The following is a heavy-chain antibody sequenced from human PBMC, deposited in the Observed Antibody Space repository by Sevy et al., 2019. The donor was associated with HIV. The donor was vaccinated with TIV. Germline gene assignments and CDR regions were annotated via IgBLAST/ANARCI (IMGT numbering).Heavy chain of an antibody. CDR3: ARDRAVLRYFDWFRAFDI. CDR2: IKQDGSEK. D-gene: IGHD3-9*01. J-gene: IGHJ3*02. V-gene: IGHV3-7*01. Sequence: GGSLRLSCAASGFTFSSYWMSWVRQAPGKGLEWVANIKQDGSEKYYVDSVKGRFTISRDNAKNSLYLQMNSLRAEDTAVYYCARDRAVLRYFDWFRAFDIWGQGTMVTVSS. CDR1: GFTFSSYW.